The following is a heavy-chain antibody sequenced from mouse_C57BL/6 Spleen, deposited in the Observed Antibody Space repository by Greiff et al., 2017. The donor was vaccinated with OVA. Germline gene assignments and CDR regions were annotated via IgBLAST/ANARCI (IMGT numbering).Heavy chain of an antibody. J-gene: IGHJ3*01. CDR3: ARQLRLRDFAY. Sequence: QVQLKQPGAELVRPGSSVKLSCKASGYTFTSYWMDWVKQRPGQGLEWIGNIYPSDSETHYNQKFKDKATLTVDKSSSTAYMQLSSLTSEDSAVYYCARQLRLRDFAYWGQGTLVTVSA. CDR1: GYTFTSYW. V-gene: IGHV1-61*01. CDR2: IYPSDSET. D-gene: IGHD3-2*02.